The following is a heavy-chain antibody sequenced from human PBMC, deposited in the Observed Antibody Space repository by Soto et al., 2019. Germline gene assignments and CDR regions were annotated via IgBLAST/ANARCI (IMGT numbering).Heavy chain of an antibody. CDR3: ARDPYQSSNYYGSEFDY. CDR2: IYYSGST. J-gene: IGHJ4*02. V-gene: IGHV4-4*02. Sequence: PSETLSLTCAVSGGSISSSNWWSWVRQPPGKGLEWIGYIYYSGSTNYNPSLKSRVTISRDNAKNSLYLQMNSLRAEDTAVYYCARDPYQSSNYYGSEFDYWGQGILVTVSS. CDR1: GGSISSSNW. D-gene: IGHD3-10*01.